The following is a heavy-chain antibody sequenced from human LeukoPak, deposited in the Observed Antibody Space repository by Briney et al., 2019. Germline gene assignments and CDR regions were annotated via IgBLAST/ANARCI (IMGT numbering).Heavy chain of an antibody. Sequence: PSETLSLTCTVSGGSISSSSYYWGWIRQPPGKGLEWIGSIYYSGSTYYNPSLKSRVTISVDTSKNQFSLKLSSVTAADTAVYYCARGPIGRQLVRYYYYYMDVWGKGTTVTVSS. CDR3: ARGPIGRQLVRYYYYYMDV. D-gene: IGHD6-6*01. J-gene: IGHJ6*03. CDR1: GGSISSSSYY. CDR2: IYYSGST. V-gene: IGHV4-39*01.